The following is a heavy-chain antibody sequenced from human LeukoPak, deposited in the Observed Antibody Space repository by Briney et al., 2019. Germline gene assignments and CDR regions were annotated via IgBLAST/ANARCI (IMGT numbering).Heavy chain of an antibody. J-gene: IGHJ1*01. Sequence: GGSLRLSCAASGFTFSSYSMNWVRQAPGKGLEWVSSISSSSSYIYYADSVKGRFTISRDNAKNSLYLQMNSLRAEDTAVYYCARVYGLDFWSGPSQHWGQGTLVTVSS. CDR1: GFTFSSYS. D-gene: IGHD3-3*01. CDR2: ISSSSSYI. V-gene: IGHV3-21*01. CDR3: ARVYGLDFWSGPSQH.